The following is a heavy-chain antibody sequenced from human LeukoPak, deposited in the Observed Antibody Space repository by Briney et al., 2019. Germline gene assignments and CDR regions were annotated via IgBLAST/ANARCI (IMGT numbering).Heavy chain of an antibody. V-gene: IGHV4-59*12. J-gene: IGHJ4*02. CDR3: ASHYYSSGWYTY. D-gene: IGHD6-19*01. CDR2: IYYTGST. Sequence: SETLSLTCTVSGGSISTYYWSWIRQPPGKGLEWIGYIYYTGSTNYSPSLKSRVTMSVDTSKNQFSLKLSSVTAADTAVYYCASHYYSSGWYTYWGQGTLVTVSS. CDR1: GGSISTYY.